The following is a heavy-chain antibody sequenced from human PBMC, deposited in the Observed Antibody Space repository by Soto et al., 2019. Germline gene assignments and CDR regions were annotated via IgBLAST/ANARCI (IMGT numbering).Heavy chain of an antibody. Sequence: GGSLRLACAASGFTFDDYAMHWVRQAPGKGLEWVSGISWNSGSIGYADSVKGRFTVSRDNSKNTLYLQMNSLRAEDTAFYYCATRLAAKVVTPKLLYWGQGILVTFSS. CDR1: GFTFDDYA. V-gene: IGHV3-9*01. CDR2: ISWNSGSI. J-gene: IGHJ4*01. CDR3: ATRLAAKVVTPKLLY. D-gene: IGHD2-21*02.